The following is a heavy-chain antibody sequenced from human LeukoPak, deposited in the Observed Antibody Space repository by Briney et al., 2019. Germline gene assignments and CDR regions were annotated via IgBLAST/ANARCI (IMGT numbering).Heavy chain of an antibody. CDR2: INHSGST. CDR3: ARARGNRIFGVVILGNFDY. D-gene: IGHD3-3*01. J-gene: IGHJ4*02. Sequence: PSETLSLIYAVYGGSFSGYYWIWIRQPPGKGLEWMGEINHSGSTNYNPSLKSRVTISVDTSKNHFSLKLSSVTAADTAVYYCARARGNRIFGVVILGNFDYWGQGTLVTVSS. CDR1: GGSFSGYY. V-gene: IGHV4-34*01.